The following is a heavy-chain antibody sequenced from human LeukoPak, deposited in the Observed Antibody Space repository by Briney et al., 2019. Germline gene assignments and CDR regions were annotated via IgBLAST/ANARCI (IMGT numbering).Heavy chain of an antibody. CDR1: GGSISSYY. D-gene: IGHD1-26*01. J-gene: IGHJ4*02. Sequence: SETLSLTCTVSGGSISSYYWSWLRQPPGKGLEWIGYIYYSGSTNYNPSLKSRVTISVDTSKNQFSLKLSSVTAADTAVYYCARVWATTLYFDYWGQGTLVTVSS. CDR3: ARVWATTLYFDY. CDR2: IYYSGST. V-gene: IGHV4-59*01.